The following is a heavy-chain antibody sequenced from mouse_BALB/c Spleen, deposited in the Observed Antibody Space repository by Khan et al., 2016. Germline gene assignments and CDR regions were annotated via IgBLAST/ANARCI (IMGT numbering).Heavy chain of an antibody. CDR1: GFNIKDTY. J-gene: IGHJ3*01. V-gene: IGHV14-3*02. D-gene: IGHD2-4*01. CDR2: IDPANGNT. Sequence: VQLQQPGAELVKPGASVKLSCTASGFNIKDTYMHWVKQRPDQGLEWIGRIDPANGNTKYDPKFQGQATITADTSSNTAYLQLSSLTSEDTAVYYWASAPYDYDVGFAYGGQGTLVTVSA. CDR3: ASAPYDYDVGFAY.